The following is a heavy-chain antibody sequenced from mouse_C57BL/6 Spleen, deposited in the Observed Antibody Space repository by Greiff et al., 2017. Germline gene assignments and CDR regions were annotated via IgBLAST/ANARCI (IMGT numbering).Heavy chain of an antibody. CDR2: IDPSDSYT. CDR1: GYTFTSYW. CDR3: ARMVTTCNYFDY. J-gene: IGHJ2*01. Sequence: QVQLQQPGAELVMPGASVKLSCKASGYTFTSYWMHWVKQRPGQGLEWIGEIDPSDSYTNYNQKFKGKSTLTVDKSSSTAYMQLSSLTSEDSAVYYCARMVTTCNYFDYWGQGTTLTVSS. V-gene: IGHV1-69*01. D-gene: IGHD2-2*01.